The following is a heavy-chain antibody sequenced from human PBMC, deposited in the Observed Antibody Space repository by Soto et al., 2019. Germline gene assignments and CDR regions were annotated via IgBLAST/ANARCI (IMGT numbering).Heavy chain of an antibody. J-gene: IGHJ4*02. CDR3: ARVFRLRYFHYYFDY. Sequence: TSETLSLTCAVYGGSFSGYYWSWIRQPPGKGLEWIGEINHSGSTNYNPSLKSRVTISVDTSKNQFSLKLSSVTAADTAVYYCARVFRLRYFHYYFDYWGQGTLVTVSS. CDR1: GGSFSGYY. V-gene: IGHV4-34*01. CDR2: INHSGST. D-gene: IGHD4-17*01.